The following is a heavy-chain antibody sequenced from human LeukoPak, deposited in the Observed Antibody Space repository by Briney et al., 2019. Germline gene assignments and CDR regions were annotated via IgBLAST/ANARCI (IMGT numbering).Heavy chain of an antibody. V-gene: IGHV3-23*01. D-gene: IGHD3-22*01. CDR2: ISGSGGNT. CDR1: GFTFSSYG. Sequence: GGSLRLSCAASGFTFSSYGLSWVRQAPGKGLEWVSTISGSGGNTYYADSVKGRFTISRDNSKNTLYLQMHSLRAEDTAIYYCAKMLTSSYYYGLDVWGQGTTVTV. J-gene: IGHJ6*02. CDR3: AKMLTSSYYYGLDV.